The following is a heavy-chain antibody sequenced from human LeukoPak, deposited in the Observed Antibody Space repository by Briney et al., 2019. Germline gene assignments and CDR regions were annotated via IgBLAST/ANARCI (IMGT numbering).Heavy chain of an antibody. J-gene: IGHJ4*02. V-gene: IGHV4-31*03. CDR1: GGSISSGGYY. CDR3: ARYYYDSSGYYYSHFDY. CDR2: IYYSGST. D-gene: IGHD3-22*01. Sequence: SETLSLTCTVSGGSISSGGYYWSWIRQHPGKGLEWIGYIYYSGSTYYNPSPKSRVTISVDTSKNQFSLKLSSVTAADTAVYYCARYYYDSSGYYYSHFDYWGQGTLVTVSS.